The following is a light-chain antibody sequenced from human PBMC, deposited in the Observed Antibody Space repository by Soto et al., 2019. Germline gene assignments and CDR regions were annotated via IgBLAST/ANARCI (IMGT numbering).Light chain of an antibody. V-gene: IGKV3-20*01. Sequence: EIVLTQSPGTLSLSPGERVTLSCRASQGVRSNFLAWYQQRPGQAPRLLIYGASSRATGIPDRFSGSGSGTDFTLIISRLEPEDCAVYYCQQYGSALQTFGQGTKVEIK. CDR1: QGVRSNF. CDR3: QQYGSALQT. J-gene: IGKJ1*01. CDR2: GAS.